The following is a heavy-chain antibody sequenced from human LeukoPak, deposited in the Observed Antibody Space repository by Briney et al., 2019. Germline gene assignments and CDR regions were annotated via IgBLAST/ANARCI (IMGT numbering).Heavy chain of an antibody. J-gene: IGHJ6*02. CDR1: GGSISSYY. CDR2: IYYSGST. Sequence: SETLSLTCTVSGGSISSYYWSWIRQPPGKGLEWIGYIYYSGSTNYNPSLKSRVTISVDTSKNQFSLKVSSVTAADTAVYYCARDVKSSGYNYYGMDVWGQGTTVTVSS. CDR3: ARDVKSSGYNYYGMDV. D-gene: IGHD6-19*01. V-gene: IGHV4-59*12.